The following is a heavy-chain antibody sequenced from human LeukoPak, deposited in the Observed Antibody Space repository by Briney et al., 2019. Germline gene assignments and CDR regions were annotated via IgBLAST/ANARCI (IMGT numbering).Heavy chain of an antibody. J-gene: IGHJ6*02. CDR2: ISSSSSYI. V-gene: IGHV3-21*01. Sequence: ETLSLTCTVSGGSISSSSYYWGWIRQPPGKGLEWVSSISSSSSYIYYADSVKGRFTISRDNAKNSLYLQMNSLRAEDTAVYYCARVRMVRGVVAGMDVWGQGTTVTVSS. D-gene: IGHD3-10*01. CDR1: GGSISSSS. CDR3: ARVRMVRGVVAGMDV.